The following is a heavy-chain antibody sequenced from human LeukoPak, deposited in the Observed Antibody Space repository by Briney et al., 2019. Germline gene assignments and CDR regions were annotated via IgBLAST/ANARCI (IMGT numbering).Heavy chain of an antibody. J-gene: IGHJ3*02. CDR2: INHSGST. CDR1: GGSFSGYY. D-gene: IGHD3-16*01. Sequence: PSETLSLTCAVYGGSFSGYYWSWIRQPPGKGLEWIGEINHSGSTNYNPSLKSRVTISVDTSKNQFSLKLSSVTAADTAVYYCARDKYAMDYGAFDIWGQGTMVTVSS. CDR3: ARDKYAMDYGAFDI. V-gene: IGHV4-34*01.